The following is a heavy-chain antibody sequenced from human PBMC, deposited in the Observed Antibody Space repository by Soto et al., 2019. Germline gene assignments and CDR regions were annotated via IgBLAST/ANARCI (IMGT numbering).Heavy chain of an antibody. CDR1: GFTFSSYS. CDR2: ISSSSSTI. V-gene: IGHV3-48*02. Sequence: HPGGSLRLSCAASGFTFSSYSMNWVRQAPGKGLEWVSYISSSSSTIYYADSVKGRFTISRDNAKNSLYLQMNSLRDEDTAVYYCASMGGTYYDFLTGVIDYWGQGTLVTVSS. CDR3: ASMGGTYYDFLTGVIDY. J-gene: IGHJ4*02. D-gene: IGHD3-3*01.